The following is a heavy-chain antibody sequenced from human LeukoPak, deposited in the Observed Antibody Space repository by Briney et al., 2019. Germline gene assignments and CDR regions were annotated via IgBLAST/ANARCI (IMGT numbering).Heavy chain of an antibody. CDR2: TSGSGGST. Sequence: PGGSLRLSCAASGFTFSSYAMSWVRQAPGKGLEWVSATSGSGGSTYYADSVKGRFTISRDNSKNTLYLQMNSLRAEDTAVYYCAKDGPGEWELLEHDYWGQGTLVTVSS. CDR1: GFTFSSYA. D-gene: IGHD1-26*01. CDR3: AKDGPGEWELLEHDY. J-gene: IGHJ4*02. V-gene: IGHV3-23*01.